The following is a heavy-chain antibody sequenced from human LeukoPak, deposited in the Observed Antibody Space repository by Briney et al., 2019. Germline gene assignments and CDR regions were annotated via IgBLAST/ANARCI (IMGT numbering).Heavy chain of an antibody. CDR2: ISGSGGST. CDR3: ARLIVVVPAAIAGFDDY. J-gene: IGHJ4*02. D-gene: IGHD2-2*01. V-gene: IGHV3-23*01. Sequence: PGGSLRLSCAASGFTFSSYAMSWVRQAPGKGLEWVSAISGSGGSTYYADSVKGRFTISRDSSKNTLYLQMNSLRAEDTAVYYCARLIVVVPAAIAGFDDYWGQGTLVTVSS. CDR1: GFTFSSYA.